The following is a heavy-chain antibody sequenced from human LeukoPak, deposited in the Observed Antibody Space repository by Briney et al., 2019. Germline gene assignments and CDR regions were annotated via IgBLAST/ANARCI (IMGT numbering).Heavy chain of an antibody. J-gene: IGHJ6*03. CDR3: ARDFPSGYYTNYYHYMDV. D-gene: IGHD3-3*01. V-gene: IGHV1-18*01. CDR2: ISAYNGNT. Sequence: GASVKVSCKASGYTFTSYGISWVRQAPGQGLEWMRWISAYNGNTNYAQKLQGRVTMTTDTSTSTAYMELRSLRSDDTAVYYCARDFPSGYYTNYYHYMDVWGKGTTVTVSS. CDR1: GYTFTSYG.